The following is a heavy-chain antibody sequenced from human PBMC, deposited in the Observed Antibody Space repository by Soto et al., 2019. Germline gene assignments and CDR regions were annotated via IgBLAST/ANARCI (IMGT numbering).Heavy chain of an antibody. CDR2: ISYDGSNK. CDR3: ARDSYWYFDL. J-gene: IGHJ2*01. V-gene: IGHV3-30-3*01. CDR1: GFTFSSYA. Sequence: QVQLVESGGGVVQPGRSLRLSCAASGFTFSSYAMHWVRQAAGKGLEWVAVISYDGSNKYYADSVKGRFTISRDNSKNTLYLQMNSLRAEDTAVYYCARDSYWYFDLWGRGTLVTVSS.